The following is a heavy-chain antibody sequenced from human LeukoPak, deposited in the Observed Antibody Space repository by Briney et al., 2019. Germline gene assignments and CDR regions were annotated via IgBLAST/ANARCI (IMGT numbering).Heavy chain of an antibody. J-gene: IGHJ4*02. CDR1: GFTFSNAW. D-gene: IGHD5-24*01. Sequence: PGGSLRLSCAASGFTFSNAWMSWVRQAPGKGLEWVAVISYDGSNKYYADSVKGRFTISRDNSKNTLYLQMNSLRAEDTAVYYCAKDREMAPNYYFDYWGQGILVTVSS. V-gene: IGHV3-30*18. CDR2: ISYDGSNK. CDR3: AKDREMAPNYYFDY.